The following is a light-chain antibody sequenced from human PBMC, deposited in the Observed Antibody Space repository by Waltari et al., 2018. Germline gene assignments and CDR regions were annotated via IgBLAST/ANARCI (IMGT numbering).Light chain of an antibody. Sequence: QSVLTQTPSVSGTPGQRITISCSGHTSTLGRNSVHWYRQLPESAPKLLIYTNNQRLSGVPDRFSGSKSGTSASLDISGLRSEDEADYFCAAWDDRLNGVIFGGGTKLTVL. CDR3: AAWDDRLNGVI. J-gene: IGLJ2*01. CDR1: TSTLGRNS. V-gene: IGLV1-44*01. CDR2: TNN.